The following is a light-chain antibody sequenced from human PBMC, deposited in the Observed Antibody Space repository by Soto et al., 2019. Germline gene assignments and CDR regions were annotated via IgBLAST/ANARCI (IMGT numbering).Light chain of an antibody. CDR3: LQDHDDSWT. Sequence: IQMTQSPSSLSASVVDRVTITCRASQGIRNDLGWYQQKPGKAPTLLIYAASNLQSGVPSRFRGSRSGTEFTLTVSSLQPADFATYYCLQDHDDSWTFGQGTKVDI. CDR1: QGIRND. V-gene: IGKV1-6*01. CDR2: AAS. J-gene: IGKJ1*01.